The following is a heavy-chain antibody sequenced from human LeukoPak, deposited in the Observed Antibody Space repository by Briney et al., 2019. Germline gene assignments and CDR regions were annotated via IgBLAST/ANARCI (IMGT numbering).Heavy chain of an antibody. CDR2: IYWDDDK. CDR1: GFSLSTTGVG. J-gene: IGHJ4*02. D-gene: IGHD4-23*01. Sequence: SGPTLVKPTQTLTLTCTFSGFSLSTTGVGVGWIRQPPGKALEWLALIYWDDDKRYSPFLKSRLTITKDTSKNQVVLTMTNMGPVDTATYFCAHRVTNSLFDYWGQGTLVTVSS. CDR3: AHRVTNSLFDY. V-gene: IGHV2-5*02.